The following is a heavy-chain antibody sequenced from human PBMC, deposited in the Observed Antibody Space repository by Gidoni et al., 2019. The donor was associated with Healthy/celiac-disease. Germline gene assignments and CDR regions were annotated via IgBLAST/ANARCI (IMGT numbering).Heavy chain of an antibody. D-gene: IGHD3-16*01. Sequence: EVQLLEYGGGLVQRGGSMRLSCAASGVTFSSYAMCWVRQAPGKGLWWVSAISGSGGSTYYADSVKGRFTISRDNSKNTLYLQMNSLRAEDTAVYYCANSLGGYYFDYWGQGTLVTVSS. CDR2: ISGSGGST. V-gene: IGHV3-23*01. J-gene: IGHJ4*02. CDR1: GVTFSSYA. CDR3: ANSLGGYYFDY.